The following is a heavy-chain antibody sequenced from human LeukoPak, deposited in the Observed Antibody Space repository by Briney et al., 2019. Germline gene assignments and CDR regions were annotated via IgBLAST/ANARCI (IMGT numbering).Heavy chain of an antibody. CDR1: GGSFSGYY. V-gene: IGHV4-34*01. J-gene: IGHJ3*02. CDR3: ARLIQLWLGDAFDI. Sequence: PSETLSLTCAVYGGSFSGYYWSWIRQPPGKGLEWIGEINHSGSTNYNPSLKSRVTISVDTSKNQFSLKLSSVTAADTAVYYCARLIQLWLGDAFDIWGQGTMVTVSS. D-gene: IGHD5-18*01. CDR2: INHSGST.